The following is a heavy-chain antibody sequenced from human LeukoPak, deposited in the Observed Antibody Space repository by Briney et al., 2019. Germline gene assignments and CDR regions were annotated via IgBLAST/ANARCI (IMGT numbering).Heavy chain of an antibody. CDR2: INPNSGGT. CDR3: AREGGDGLVFDY. CDR1: GGTSSSYA. D-gene: IGHD6-19*01. J-gene: IGHJ4*02. Sequence: ASVKVSCKASGGTSSSYAISWVRQAPGQGLEWMGRINPNSGGTNYAQKFQGRVTMTRDASISTAYMELSRLRSDDTAVYYCAREGGDGLVFDYWGQGTLVTVSS. V-gene: IGHV1-2*06.